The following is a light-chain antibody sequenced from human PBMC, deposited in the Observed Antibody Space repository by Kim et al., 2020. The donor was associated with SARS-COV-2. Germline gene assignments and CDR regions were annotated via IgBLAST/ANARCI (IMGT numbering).Light chain of an antibody. J-gene: IGLJ1*01. CDR3: SSYAGSRFI. V-gene: IGLV2-8*01. CDR2: EVT. CDR1: SNDIGDNKF. Sequence: PVQAVTISCTGTSNDIGDNKFVSWYQQHPGKAPQVLIYEVTQRPSGVPDRFSGSKSGNTASLTVSGLQPQDEADYYCSSYAGSRFIFGTGTKVTVL.